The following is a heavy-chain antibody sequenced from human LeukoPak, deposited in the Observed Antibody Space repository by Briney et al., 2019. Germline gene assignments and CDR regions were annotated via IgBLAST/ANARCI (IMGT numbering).Heavy chain of an antibody. CDR3: AKAPKGSGRTITHYYYYYMDV. D-gene: IGHD3-10*01. CDR2: ISGSGGST. V-gene: IGHV3-23*01. J-gene: IGHJ6*03. CDR1: GFTFSSYA. Sequence: GGSLRLSCAASGFTFSSYAMSWVRQAPGKGLEWVSAISGSGGSTYYADSVKGRFTISRDNSKNTLYLQMNSLRAEDTAVYYCAKAPKGSGRTITHYYYYYMDVWGKGTTVTVSS.